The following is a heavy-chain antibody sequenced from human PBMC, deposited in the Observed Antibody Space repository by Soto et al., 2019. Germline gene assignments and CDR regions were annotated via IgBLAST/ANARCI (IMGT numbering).Heavy chain of an antibody. V-gene: IGHV3-30*18. D-gene: IGHD3-10*01. Sequence: PGGSLRLSCVASGFTFNGYGMHWVRQAPGQRLEWLAVISHDGSDKYYADSVRGRFTTSKDNSENTLYLQMDSLRPEDKAVYYCAKEDVWFAKDYWGQGTLVTVSS. CDR2: ISHDGSDK. CDR1: GFTFNGYG. CDR3: AKEDVWFAKDY. J-gene: IGHJ4*02.